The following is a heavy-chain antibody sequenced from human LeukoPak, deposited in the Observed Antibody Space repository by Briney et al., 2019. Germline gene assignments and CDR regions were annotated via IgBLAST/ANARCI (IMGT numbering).Heavy chain of an antibody. Sequence: GSLRLSCAASGFNISDFWMTWVRQAPGKGLEWVANIKEDGTEKHLVDSVKGRFTISRDNTKNLLYLQMNSLRVEDTAVYYCASWPGGWYGEDSWGQGTLVTVSS. CDR2: IKEDGTEK. V-gene: IGHV3-7*03. CDR1: GFNISDFW. CDR3: ASWPGGWYGEDS. D-gene: IGHD6-19*01. J-gene: IGHJ4*02.